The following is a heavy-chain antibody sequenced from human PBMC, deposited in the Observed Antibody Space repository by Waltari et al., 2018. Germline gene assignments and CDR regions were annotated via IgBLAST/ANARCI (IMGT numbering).Heavy chain of an antibody. D-gene: IGHD3-22*01. CDR1: GYPISSGYY. V-gene: IGHV4-38-2*02. CDR3: ARDHIILYYYDSSGYYYGSFDI. CDR2: SYHSGST. Sequence: QVQLQESGPGLVKPSETLSLTCAVPGYPISSGYYWGWIRQPPGKGLEWIGSSYHSGSTYYNPSLKSRVTISVDTSKNQFSLKLSSVTAADTAVYYCARDHIILYYYDSSGYYYGSFDIWGQGTMVTVSS. J-gene: IGHJ3*02.